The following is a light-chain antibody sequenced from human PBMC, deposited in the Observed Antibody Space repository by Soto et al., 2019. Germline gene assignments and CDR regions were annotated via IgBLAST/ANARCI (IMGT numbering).Light chain of an antibody. CDR1: QPISNY. Sequence: DIQLTQSPSSLSASVGERVTLACRASQPISNYLNWYRQKPGKAPELLIYTASNLQSGVPSTFRGSGSGTDFTLTINSLQPEDIATYYCQQSYDLPSTFGQGTKVDLK. J-gene: IGKJ1*01. V-gene: IGKV1-39*01. CDR2: TAS. CDR3: QQSYDLPST.